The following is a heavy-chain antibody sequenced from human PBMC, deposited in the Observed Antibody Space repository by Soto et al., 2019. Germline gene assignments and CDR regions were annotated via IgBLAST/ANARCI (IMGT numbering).Heavy chain of an antibody. J-gene: IGHJ4*02. V-gene: IGHV1-69*12. D-gene: IGHD4-17*01. CDR2: IIPIFGTA. Sequence: QVQLVQSGAEVKKPGSSVKVSCKASGGTFSSYAISWVRQAPGQGLEWMGGIIPIFGTANYAQKFQGRVTITADESTSTAYKELSSLRSEDTAVYYCARGAGDYGGNEHYFDYWGQGTLVTVSS. CDR1: GGTFSSYA. CDR3: ARGAGDYGGNEHYFDY.